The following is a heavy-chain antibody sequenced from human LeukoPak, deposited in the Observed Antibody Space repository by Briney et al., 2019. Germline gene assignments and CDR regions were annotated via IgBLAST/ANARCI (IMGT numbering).Heavy chain of an antibody. CDR2: IIPIFGTA. CDR1: GGTFSSYA. D-gene: IGHD2-21*01. J-gene: IGHJ6*03. CDR3: ARAYCGGDCYPVTYYYYYMDV. Sequence: SVKVSCKASGGTFSSYAISWVRQAPGQGLEWMGGIIPIFGTANYAQKFQGRVTITADESTSTAYMELSSLRSEDTAVYYCARAYCGGDCYPVTYYYYYMDVWAKGPRSPSP. V-gene: IGHV1-69*01.